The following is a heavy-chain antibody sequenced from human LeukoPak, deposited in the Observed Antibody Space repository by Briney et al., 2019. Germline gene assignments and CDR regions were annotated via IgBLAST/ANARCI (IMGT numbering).Heavy chain of an antibody. J-gene: IGHJ6*03. Sequence: GASVKVSCKASGYTFTGYYMHWVRQAPGQGLEWMGGIIPIFGTANYAQKFQGRVTITADKSTSTAYMELSSLRSEDTAVYCCARDRGNTVFYYYYMDVWGKGTTVTVSS. CDR3: ARDRGNTVFYYYYMDV. CDR2: IIPIFGTA. CDR1: GYTFTGYY. D-gene: IGHD3-10*01. V-gene: IGHV1-69*06.